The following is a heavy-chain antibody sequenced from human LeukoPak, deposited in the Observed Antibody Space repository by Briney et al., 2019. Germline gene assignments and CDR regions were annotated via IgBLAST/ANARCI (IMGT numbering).Heavy chain of an antibody. J-gene: IGHJ4*02. CDR1: GFTFDDYA. CDR2: INWNSGSV. CDR3: AKDLRELRYFALDY. Sequence: GRSLRLSCAASGFTFDDYAMHWARQAPGKGLEWVSGINWNSGSVDYADSVKGRFTISRDNAKNSLYLQMNSLRPEDTALYYCAKDLRELRYFALDYWGQGTLVTVSS. V-gene: IGHV3-9*01. D-gene: IGHD3-9*01.